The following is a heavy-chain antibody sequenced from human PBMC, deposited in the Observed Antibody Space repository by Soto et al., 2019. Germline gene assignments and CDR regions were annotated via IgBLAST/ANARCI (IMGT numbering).Heavy chain of an antibody. CDR1: GDTFTTYY. Sequence: EASVKVSCKASGDTFTTYYIHWVRQAPGQGLEWMGVINPSGGSTTNAQKLQGRVTMTTDTSTSTAYMELRSLRSDDTAVYYCARIKDIVVVPAAMPVYYYYGMDVWGQGTTVTVSS. V-gene: IGHV1-46*01. J-gene: IGHJ6*02. CDR3: ARIKDIVVVPAAMPVYYYYGMDV. D-gene: IGHD2-2*01. CDR2: INPSGGST.